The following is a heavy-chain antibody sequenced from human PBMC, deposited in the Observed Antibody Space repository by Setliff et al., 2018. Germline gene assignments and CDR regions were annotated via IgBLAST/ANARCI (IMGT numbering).Heavy chain of an antibody. Sequence: GESLKISCAASGFTFSRYWMSWVRQAPGKGLEWVSNIKQDGSEKYYVDSVKGRFTISRDNAKNSLYLQMNSLRAEDTAVYYCARDHVYGSQYYYYYYGMDVSGQGTTVTVSS. V-gene: IGHV3-7*01. CDR1: GFTFSRYW. CDR3: ARDHVYGSQYYYYYYGMDV. J-gene: IGHJ6*02. D-gene: IGHD3-10*01. CDR2: IKQDGSEK.